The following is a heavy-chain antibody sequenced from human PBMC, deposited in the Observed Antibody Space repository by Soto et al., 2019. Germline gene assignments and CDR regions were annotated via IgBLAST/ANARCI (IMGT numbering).Heavy chain of an antibody. CDR1: GYSFTSYW. J-gene: IGHJ6*02. V-gene: IGHV5-10-1*01. CDR2: IDPSDSYT. CDR3: AHLSEAAPFYYGMDV. D-gene: IGHD3-16*02. Sequence: PGESLKISCKGSGYSFTSYWISWVRQMPGKGLEWMGRIDPSDSYTNYSPSFQGHVTISADKSISTAYLQWSSLKASDTAMYYCAHLSEAAPFYYGMDVWGQGTTVTVSS.